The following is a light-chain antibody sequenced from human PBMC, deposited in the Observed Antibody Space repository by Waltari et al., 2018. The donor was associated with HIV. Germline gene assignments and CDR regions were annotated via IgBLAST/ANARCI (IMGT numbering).Light chain of an antibody. CDR3: AAWDDSLSGVI. CDR1: NSHIGSTY. Sequence: QSVLTQPPSASGTPGQRVTISCSGSNSHIGSTYFYWYQHLPGAAPKLLIYRTSQRPSGVPDRFSGSNSGTSASLAISGLRSEDEADYYCAAWDDSLSGVIFGGGTKLTVL. J-gene: IGLJ2*01. CDR2: RTS. V-gene: IGLV1-47*01.